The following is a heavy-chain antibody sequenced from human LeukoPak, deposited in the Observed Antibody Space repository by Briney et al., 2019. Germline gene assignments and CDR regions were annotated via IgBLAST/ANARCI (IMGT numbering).Heavy chain of an antibody. V-gene: IGHV3-23*01. CDR2: ISGSGGST. D-gene: IGHD4-17*01. Sequence: GGSLRLSCAPSGFTFSSYAMSWVRQAPGKGLEWVSAISGSGGSTYYADSVKGRFTISRDNSKNTLYLQMNSLRAEDTAVYYCAKDPSMTTVTTSAFDIWGQGTMVTVSS. CDR1: GFTFSSYA. J-gene: IGHJ3*02. CDR3: AKDPSMTTVTTSAFDI.